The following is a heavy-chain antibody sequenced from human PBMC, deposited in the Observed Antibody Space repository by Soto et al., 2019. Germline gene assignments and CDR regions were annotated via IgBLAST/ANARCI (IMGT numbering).Heavy chain of an antibody. J-gene: IGHJ4*02. CDR2: MNPNSGNT. D-gene: IGHD3-22*01. CDR1: GYTFTSYD. CDR3: ARVGYYYDSSGYYLSFDY. Sequence: QVQLVQSGAEVKKPGASVKVSCKASGYTFTSYDINWVRQATGQGLEWMGWMNPNSGNTGYAQKCEGIVTMTRNTSISTAYMGLSSLRSEDTAVYYCARVGYYYDSSGYYLSFDYWGQGTLVTVSS. V-gene: IGHV1-8*01.